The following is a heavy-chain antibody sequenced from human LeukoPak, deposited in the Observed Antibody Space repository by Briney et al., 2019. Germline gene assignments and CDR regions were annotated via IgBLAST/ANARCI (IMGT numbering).Heavy chain of an antibody. CDR3: AGGSGWYEPSDY. J-gene: IGHJ4*02. V-gene: IGHV1-46*03. Sequence: ASVKVSCKASGYTFTGYYMHWVRQAPGQGLEWMGIINPSGGSTSYAQKFQGRVTMTRDTSTSTVYMELSSLRSEDTAVYYCAGGSGWYEPSDYWGQGTLVTVSS. CDR1: GYTFTGYY. CDR2: INPSGGST. D-gene: IGHD6-19*01.